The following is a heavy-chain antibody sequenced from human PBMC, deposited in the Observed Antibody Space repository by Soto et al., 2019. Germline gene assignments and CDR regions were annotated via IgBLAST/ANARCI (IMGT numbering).Heavy chain of an antibody. CDR2: INPSGGSA. CDR3: ARDYLSSKLSLSYFDF. D-gene: IGHD2-2*01. Sequence: QVQLVQSGAEVTRPGASVKVSCKASGYSFISHYIHWVRQAPGQGLEWMGFINPSGGSATLAQKLQVTILMTRDTTTSTVYMELTIRRFEDAAVYYCARDYLSSKLSLSYFDFWGQGTLVTVSS. CDR1: GYSFISHY. J-gene: IGHJ4*02. V-gene: IGHV1-46*01.